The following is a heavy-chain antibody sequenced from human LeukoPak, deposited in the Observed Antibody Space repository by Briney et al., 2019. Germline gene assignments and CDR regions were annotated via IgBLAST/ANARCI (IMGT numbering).Heavy chain of an antibody. CDR1: GFIFSGYA. D-gene: IGHD3-22*01. Sequence: PGGSLRLSCAGSGFIFSGYAMTWVRQAPGKGLEWVSVISGSGGRIYYADSVKGRFTISRDNSKNTLYLQMNSLRAEDTAVYYCAKPHYYYDTRRYSAGDHWGQGTLVTVSS. CDR2: ISGSGGRI. CDR3: AKPHYYYDTRRYSAGDH. V-gene: IGHV3-23*01. J-gene: IGHJ4*02.